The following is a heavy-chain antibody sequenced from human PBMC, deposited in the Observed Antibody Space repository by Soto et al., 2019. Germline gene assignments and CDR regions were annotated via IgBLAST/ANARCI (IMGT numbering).Heavy chain of an antibody. J-gene: IGHJ3*01. CDR3: AIFLGGYSYRYGFDF. CDR1: QFTFSNYG. V-gene: IGHV3-23*01. D-gene: IGHD5-18*01. Sequence: PGGSLRLSCAASQFTFSNYGMNWVRQAPGKGLEWVSGISGSGGSTYYADSVRGRFTISRDDSKNTLYLQMNSLRAEDTAVYYCAIFLGGYSYRYGFDFRGQGTLVPV. CDR2: ISGSGGST.